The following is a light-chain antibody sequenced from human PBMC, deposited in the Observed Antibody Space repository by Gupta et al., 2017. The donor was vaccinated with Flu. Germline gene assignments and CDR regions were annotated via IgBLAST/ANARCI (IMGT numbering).Light chain of an antibody. CDR2: EVS. V-gene: IGLV2-14*01. J-gene: IGLJ2*01. Sequence: QSALTQPASVSGSPGQSITISCTGTSSDVGGYHYVSWYQQHPGKAPKLMIYEVSNRPSGVSNRFSGSKSGNTASLTIAGLQAEDEADYYGSSYTSSSTPCVVFGGGTKLTVL. CDR3: SSYTSSSTPCVV. CDR1: SSDVGGYHY.